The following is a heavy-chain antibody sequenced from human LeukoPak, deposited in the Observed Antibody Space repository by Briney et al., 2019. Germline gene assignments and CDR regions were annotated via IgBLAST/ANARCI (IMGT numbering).Heavy chain of an antibody. CDR2: ISSTGSYI. J-gene: IGHJ4*02. D-gene: IGHD4/OR15-4a*01. CDR3: ARRAGAYSHPYDY. V-gene: IGHV3-21*04. CDR1: GFSFTGYT. Sequence: WGSLRLSCAASGFSFTGYTMNWVRQAPGKGLEWISSISSTGSYIFYGDSVKGRLTISRDNAKNSLYLQMNSLRAEDTAVYYCARRAGAYSHPYDYWGQGTLVTVSS.